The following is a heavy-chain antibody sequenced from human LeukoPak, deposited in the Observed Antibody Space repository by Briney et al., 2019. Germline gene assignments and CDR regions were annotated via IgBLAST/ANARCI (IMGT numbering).Heavy chain of an antibody. Sequence: GGSLRLSCAAHGLTFSTYGMNWVRQAPGKGLEWVSYISSFSNYIYYADSVRGRFIISRDNAKNSLYLQMDSLRVEDTAVYYCARTQDSHDWIDTWGLGTLVTVSS. V-gene: IGHV3-21*06. CDR2: ISSFSNYI. CDR1: GLTFSTYG. D-gene: IGHD4-11*01. J-gene: IGHJ5*02. CDR3: ARTQDSHDWIDT.